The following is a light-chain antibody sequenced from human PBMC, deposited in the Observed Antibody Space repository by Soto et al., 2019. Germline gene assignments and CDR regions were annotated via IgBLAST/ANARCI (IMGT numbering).Light chain of an antibody. J-gene: IGKJ1*01. CDR3: QQYRSTPRT. CDR2: GAS. CDR1: QSVSSSY. Sequence: EIVLTQSPGTLSLSPGERATLSCRASQSVSSSYLAWYQQKPGQAPRLLIYGASSRATGIPDRFSGSGSGTDFTLTISRLEPEDFALYYCQQYRSTPRTFGQGTKVDI. V-gene: IGKV3-20*01.